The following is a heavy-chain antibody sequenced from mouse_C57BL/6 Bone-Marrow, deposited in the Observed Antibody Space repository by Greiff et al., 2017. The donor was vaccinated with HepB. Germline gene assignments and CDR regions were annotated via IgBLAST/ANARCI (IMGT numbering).Heavy chain of an antibody. CDR3: ASGGVLWYFDV. J-gene: IGHJ1*03. V-gene: IGHV1-47*01. CDR1: GYTFTTSS. Sequence: QVQLQQSGAELVKPGASVKMSCKASGYTFTTSSMNWVKQKPGKSLEWIGRFYPDNGDTKYNEKFKGKATLTVEKSSSTAYLQLSSLTSDDSAVYYCASGGVLWYFDVWGTGTTVTVSS. CDR2: FYPDNGDT. D-gene: IGHD5-1*01.